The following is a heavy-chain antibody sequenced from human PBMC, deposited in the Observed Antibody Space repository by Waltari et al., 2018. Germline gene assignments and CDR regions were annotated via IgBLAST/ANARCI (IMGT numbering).Heavy chain of an antibody. CDR3: ARESDFWSGYYSGDAFDI. CDR1: GGSISSGSSY. J-gene: IGHJ3*02. V-gene: IGHV4-61*02. Sequence: QVQLQESGPGLVKPSQTLSLTCTVSGGSISSGSSYWSWIRQPAGKGLEWIGRIYTSGSTIYNPSLKSRVTISVDTSKSQFSLKLSSVTAADTAVYYCARESDFWSGYYSGDAFDIWGQGTMVTVSS. D-gene: IGHD3-3*01. CDR2: IYTSGST.